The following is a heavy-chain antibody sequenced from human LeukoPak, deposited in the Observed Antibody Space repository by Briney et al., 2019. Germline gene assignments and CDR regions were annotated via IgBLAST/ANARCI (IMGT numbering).Heavy chain of an antibody. Sequence: GGSLRLSCAASGFTVSSNYMSWVRQAPGKGLEWVSVIHSGGSTYYADSVKGRFTISRDNSKNTLYLQMNSLRAEDTAVYYCAKDLFSGGLSDYRGQGTLVTVSS. D-gene: IGHD3-10*02. CDR3: AKDLFSGGLSDY. J-gene: IGHJ4*02. V-gene: IGHV3-66*01. CDR2: IHSGGST. CDR1: GFTVSSNY.